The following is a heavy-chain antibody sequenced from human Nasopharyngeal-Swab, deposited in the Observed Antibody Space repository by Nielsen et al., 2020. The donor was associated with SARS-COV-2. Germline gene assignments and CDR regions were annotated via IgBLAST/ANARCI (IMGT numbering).Heavy chain of an antibody. J-gene: IGHJ3*02. CDR2: ISGSGGST. Sequence: WIRQLPGKGLEWVSAISGSGGSTYYADSVKGRFTISRDNSKNTLYLQMNSLRAEDTAVYYCAKDLLAGDAFDIWGQGTMVTVSS. D-gene: IGHD2-21*01. CDR3: AKDLLAGDAFDI. V-gene: IGHV3-23*01.